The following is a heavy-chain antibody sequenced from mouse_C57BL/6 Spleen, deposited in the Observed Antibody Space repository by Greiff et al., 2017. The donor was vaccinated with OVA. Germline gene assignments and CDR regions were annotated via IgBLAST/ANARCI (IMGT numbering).Heavy chain of an antibody. CDR3: QNDARS. V-gene: IGHV1-15*01. CDR1: GYTFTDYE. Sequence: VKVVESGAELVRPGASVTLSCKASGYTFTDYEMHWVKQTPVHGLEWIGAIDPETGGTPYNQKFKGKAILTADKSSSTAYMELRSLTSEDSAVYYCQNDARSWGQGTTLTVAS. D-gene: IGHD2-12*01. J-gene: IGHJ2*01. CDR2: IDPETGGT.